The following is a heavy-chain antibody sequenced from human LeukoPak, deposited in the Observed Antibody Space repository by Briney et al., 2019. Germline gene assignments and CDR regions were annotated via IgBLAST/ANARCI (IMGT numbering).Heavy chain of an antibody. J-gene: IGHJ5*02. Sequence: GSLRLSCAASGFTFSDNYMSWIRQAPGKGLEWIGSIYYSGRTYYNPSLKSRVTISVNTSKKQFSLKLSSVTAADTAVYYCARGRPDGSGSYYKFDPWGQGTLVTVSS. CDR3: ARGRPDGSGSYYKFDP. V-gene: IGHV4-38-2*01. CDR2: IYYSGRT. D-gene: IGHD3-10*01. CDR1: GFTFSDNY.